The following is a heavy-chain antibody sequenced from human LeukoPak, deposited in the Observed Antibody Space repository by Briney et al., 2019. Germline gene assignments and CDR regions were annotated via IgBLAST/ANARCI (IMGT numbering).Heavy chain of an antibody. J-gene: IGHJ3*02. Sequence: SVKVSCKASGGTFSSYAISWVRQAPGQGLEWMGGIIPIFGTANYAQKFQGRVTITTDESTSTAYMELSSLRSEDTAVYYCASLFGSSEAFDIWGQGTMVTVSS. CDR1: GGTFSSYA. D-gene: IGHD3-16*01. CDR2: IIPIFGTA. V-gene: IGHV1-69*05. CDR3: ASLFGSSEAFDI.